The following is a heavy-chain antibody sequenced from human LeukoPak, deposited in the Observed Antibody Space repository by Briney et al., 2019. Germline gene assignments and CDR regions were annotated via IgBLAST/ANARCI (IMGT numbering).Heavy chain of an antibody. D-gene: IGHD1-26*01. CDR2: INPNSGGT. Sequence: ASVKVSCKASGYTFTDYYMHWVRQAPGQGLEWMGWINPNSGGTNYAQKFQGRVTMTRDTSISTASMEVSRLRSDDTAVYYCARVELFSGSLLYDYWGQGTLVTVSS. CDR3: ARVELFSGSLLYDY. J-gene: IGHJ4*02. V-gene: IGHV1-2*02. CDR1: GYTFTDYY.